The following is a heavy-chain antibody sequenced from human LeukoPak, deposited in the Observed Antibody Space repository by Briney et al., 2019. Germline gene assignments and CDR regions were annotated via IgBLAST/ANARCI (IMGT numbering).Heavy chain of an antibody. V-gene: IGHV3-30*18. CDR3: AKSSVAPWGTFDY. Sequence: GRSLRLSCAASGFTFSSYGMHWVRQAPGKGLEWVAVISYDGSNKYYADSVKGRFTISRDNSKNTLYLQMNSLRAEDTAAYYCAKSSVAPWGTFDYWGQGTLVTVSS. J-gene: IGHJ4*02. CDR2: ISYDGSNK. CDR1: GFTFSSYG. D-gene: IGHD6-19*01.